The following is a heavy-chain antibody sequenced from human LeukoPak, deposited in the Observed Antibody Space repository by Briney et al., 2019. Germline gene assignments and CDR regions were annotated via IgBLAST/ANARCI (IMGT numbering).Heavy chain of an antibody. Sequence: RRSLRLSCAASGFTSADYAMHWVRQAPGEGLEWVSGISWNIGSIGYAGSVKGRFAISRDNAKDPLYLQMGSVRVDDTAVYYCARDRGRYYDSRGFYWGYYFDSWGQGILVTVST. D-gene: IGHD3-22*01. CDR1: GFTSADYA. V-gene: IGHV3-9*02. CDR2: ISWNIGSI. CDR3: ARDRGRYYDSRGFYWGYYFDS. J-gene: IGHJ4*02.